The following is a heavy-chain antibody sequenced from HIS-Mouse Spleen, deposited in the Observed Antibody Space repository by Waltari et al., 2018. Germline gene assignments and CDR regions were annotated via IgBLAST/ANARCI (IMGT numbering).Heavy chain of an antibody. V-gene: IGHV4-39*07. J-gene: IGHJ2*01. D-gene: IGHD6-13*01. CDR3: AREIPYSSSWYDWYFDL. CDR1: GGPISRSSYY. Sequence: QLQLQESGPGLVKPSATLSLTCTVSGGPISRSSYYWGWIRQPPGKVLEWIGSIYYSGSTYYNPSLKSRVTISVDTSKNQFSLKLSSVTAADTAVYYCAREIPYSSSWYDWYFDLWGRGTLVTVSS. CDR2: IYYSGST.